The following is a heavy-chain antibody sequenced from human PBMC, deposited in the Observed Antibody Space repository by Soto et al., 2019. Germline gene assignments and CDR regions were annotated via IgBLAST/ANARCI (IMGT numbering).Heavy chain of an antibody. CDR3: AKDPQYSSGWYSGAHHLDY. CDR1: GFTFSSYA. J-gene: IGHJ4*02. Sequence: PGGSLRLSCAASGFTFSSYAMSWVRQAPGKGLEWVSAISGSGGSTYYADSVKGRFTISRDNSKNTLYLQMNSLRAEDTAVYYCAKDPQYSSGWYSGAHHLDYWGQGTLVTVSS. D-gene: IGHD6-19*01. CDR2: ISGSGGST. V-gene: IGHV3-23*01.